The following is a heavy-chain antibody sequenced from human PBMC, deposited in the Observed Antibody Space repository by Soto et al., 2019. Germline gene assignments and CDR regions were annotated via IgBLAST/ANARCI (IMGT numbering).Heavy chain of an antibody. V-gene: IGHV2-5*02. CDR2: IYWDGDK. J-gene: IGHJ6*02. Sequence: QITLKESGPTLVKPTQTLTLTCTFSGFSLNTGGLGVGWIRQPPGKALEWLALIYWDGDKRYSPSLKSRLSITKDTSTTQVLLTRTDMSPVDTGPYYCVQSRCGGDCLRSYSSNYYYGMDVWGQGTTVTVSS. CDR1: GFSLNTGGLG. CDR3: VQSRCGGDCLRSYSSNYYYGMDV. D-gene: IGHD2-21*02.